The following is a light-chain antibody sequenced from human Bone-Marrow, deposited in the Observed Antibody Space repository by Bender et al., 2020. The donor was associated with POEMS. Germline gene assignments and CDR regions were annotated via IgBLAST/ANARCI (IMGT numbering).Light chain of an antibody. Sequence: SYELTQPPSVTVSPGQTASITCSGETLPRQYSYWYQQRPGQAPVLVIYKDNERPSGIPERFSGSSSGTTVTLTISGVQAEDEADYYCQSADSSGSYVLFGGGTKLTVL. CDR2: KDN. J-gene: IGLJ3*02. CDR3: QSADSSGSYVL. CDR1: TLPRQY. V-gene: IGLV3-25*03.